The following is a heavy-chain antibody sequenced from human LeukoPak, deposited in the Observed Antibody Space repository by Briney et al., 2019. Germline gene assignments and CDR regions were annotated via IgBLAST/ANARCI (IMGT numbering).Heavy chain of an antibody. CDR1: GGTFSSYA. J-gene: IGHJ4*02. V-gene: IGHV1-69*05. CDR3: ARGDYYDSSGYGIHY. CDR2: IIPIFGTA. D-gene: IGHD3-22*01. Sequence: SVKVSCKASGGTFSSYAISWVRQAPGQGLEWMGRIIPIFGTANYAQKFQGRVTITTDESTSTAYMELSSLRSEDTAVYYCARGDYYDSSGYGIHYWGQGTLVTVSS.